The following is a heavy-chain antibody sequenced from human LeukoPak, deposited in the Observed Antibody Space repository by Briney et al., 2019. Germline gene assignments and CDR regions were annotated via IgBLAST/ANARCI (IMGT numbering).Heavy chain of an antibody. Sequence: SETLSLTCTVSGGSISSSSYYWGWIRQPPGKGLEWIGSIYYSGSTYYNPSLKSRVTISVDTSKSQFSLKLSSVTAADTAVYYCARTNFRNNWFDPWGQGTLVTVSS. CDR1: GGSISSSSYY. V-gene: IGHV4-39*07. CDR2: IYYSGST. J-gene: IGHJ5*02. CDR3: ARTNFRNNWFDP. D-gene: IGHD1-7*01.